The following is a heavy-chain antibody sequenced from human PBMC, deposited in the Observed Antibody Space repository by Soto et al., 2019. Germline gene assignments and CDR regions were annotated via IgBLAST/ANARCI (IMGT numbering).Heavy chain of an antibody. CDR3: ARSSMGTYYDFWSGYSNWFDP. D-gene: IGHD3-3*01. J-gene: IGHJ5*02. Sequence: SGKVSCKASGYTFNSYYMHWVRQAPGQGLEWMGIINPSGGSAIYAQKFQGRVTMTRDTSTSTVYMELSSLRSEDTAVYYCARSSMGTYYDFWSGYSNWFDPWGQGTLVTVSS. V-gene: IGHV1-46*02. CDR1: GYTFNSYY. CDR2: INPSGGSA.